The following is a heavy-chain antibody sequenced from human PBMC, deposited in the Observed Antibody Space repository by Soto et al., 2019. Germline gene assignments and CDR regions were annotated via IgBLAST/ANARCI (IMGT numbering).Heavy chain of an antibody. CDR3: ARDRDNSNWPNFDS. J-gene: IGHJ4*02. Sequence: QVQLVQSGSEVKKPGSSVRVSCKTSGGTLSIYTISWVRQAPGQGLEWMGRVLPFLDITSYSQRFQGRVTITADRSTTTAYMELSSLRSEDTAVYYCARDRDNSNWPNFDSWGQGTLVTVSS. V-gene: IGHV1-69*02. CDR2: VLPFLDIT. CDR1: GGTLSIYT. D-gene: IGHD6-13*01.